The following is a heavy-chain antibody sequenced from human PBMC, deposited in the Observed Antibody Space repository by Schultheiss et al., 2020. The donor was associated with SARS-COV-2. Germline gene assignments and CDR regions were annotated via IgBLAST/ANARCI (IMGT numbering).Heavy chain of an antibody. J-gene: IGHJ5*02. CDR3: TTVGPSDGGGTDP. V-gene: IGHV3-15*01. Sequence: GGSLRLSCAASGFAFSSYVLHWVRRAPGKGLEWVGRIKSKTDGGTTDYAAPVKGRFTISRDDSKNTLYLQMNSLKTEDTAVYYCTTVGPSDGGGTDPWGQGTLVTVSS. D-gene: IGHD5-24*01. CDR1: GFAFSSYV. CDR2: IKSKTDGGTT.